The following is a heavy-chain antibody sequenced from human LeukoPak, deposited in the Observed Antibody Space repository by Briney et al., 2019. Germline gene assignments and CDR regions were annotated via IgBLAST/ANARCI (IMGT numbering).Heavy chain of an antibody. J-gene: IGHJ5*02. CDR1: GFTFSNHG. V-gene: IGHV3-23*01. CDR3: AKCLSYSALYNWFNP. CDR2: ISGSGSSA. D-gene: IGHD5-18*01. Sequence: PGGSLRLSCAASGFTFSNHGMTWVRQAPGKRLEWVSSISGSGSSAYHADSVKGRFTISRDNSENTLYLQMNSLRAEDTAVYYCAKCLSYSALYNWFNPWGQGTLATVSS.